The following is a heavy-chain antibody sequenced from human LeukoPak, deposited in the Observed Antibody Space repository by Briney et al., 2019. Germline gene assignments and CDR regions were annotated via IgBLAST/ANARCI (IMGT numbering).Heavy chain of an antibody. CDR3: ASTYCSSTSCYPQAAFDI. J-gene: IGHJ3*02. V-gene: IGHV5-51*01. Sequence: GESLKISCKGSGYSFTSYWIGWVRQMPGKGLEWIGIIYPGDSDTRYSPSFQGQVTISADKSISTAYLQWSSLKASDTAMYYCASTYCSSTSCYPQAAFDIWGQGTMVTVSS. D-gene: IGHD2-2*01. CDR1: GYSFTSYW. CDR2: IYPGDSDT.